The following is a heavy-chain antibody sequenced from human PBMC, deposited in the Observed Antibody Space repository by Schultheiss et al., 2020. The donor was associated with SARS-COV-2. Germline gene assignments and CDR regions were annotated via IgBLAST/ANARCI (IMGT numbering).Heavy chain of an antibody. CDR1: GFTFSSYA. Sequence: GGSLRLSCAASGFTFSSYAMAWVRQAPGKGLEWVSTIKGSDGTTYYSDSVKGRFTISRDNSKNTLFLQMNSLRAEDTAVYYCSAKTYYYYYGMDVWGQGTTVTVSS. V-gene: IGHV3-23*01. CDR3: SAKTYYYYYGMDV. CDR2: IKGSDGTT. J-gene: IGHJ6*02.